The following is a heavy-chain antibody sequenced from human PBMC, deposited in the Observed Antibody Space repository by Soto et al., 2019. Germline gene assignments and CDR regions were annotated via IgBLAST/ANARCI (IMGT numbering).Heavy chain of an antibody. CDR2: ISYDGSNK. J-gene: IGHJ5*02. CDR3: AKDPMTTVTTGWFDP. Sequence: HPGGSLRLSCAASGFTFSSYGMHWVRQAPGKGLEWVAVISYDGSNKYYADSVKGRFTISRDNSKNTLYLQMNSLRAEDTAVYYCAKDPMTTVTTGWFDPWGQGTLVTVSS. CDR1: GFTFSSYG. D-gene: IGHD4-17*01. V-gene: IGHV3-30*18.